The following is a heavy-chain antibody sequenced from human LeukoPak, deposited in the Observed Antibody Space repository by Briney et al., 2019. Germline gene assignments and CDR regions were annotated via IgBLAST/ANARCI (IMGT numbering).Heavy chain of an antibody. D-gene: IGHD6-19*01. CDR2: MNPNSGNT. V-gene: IGHV1-8*01. CDR1: GYTFISYD. Sequence: ASVKVSCKASGYTFISYDINWVRQATGQGLEWMGWMNPNSGNTGYAQKLQGRVTMTTDTSTSTAYMELRSLRSDYTAVYYCAGGSTPGIAVAGTIWGQGTLVTVSA. J-gene: IGHJ4*02. CDR3: AGGSTPGIAVAGTI.